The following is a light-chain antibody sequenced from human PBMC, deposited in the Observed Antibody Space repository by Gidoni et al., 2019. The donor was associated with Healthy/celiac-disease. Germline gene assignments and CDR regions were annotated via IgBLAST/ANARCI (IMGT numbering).Light chain of an antibody. CDR3: QQYGSSPLFT. CDR1: QSVSSSY. J-gene: IGKJ3*01. Sequence: NVLTQTPATLSLSPGDRATLSCRASQSVSSSYLAWCQQKPGQAPRLLIYGASSRATGIPDRFSGSGSGTDFSLTISRLEPEDFAVFYCQQYGSSPLFTFGPGTKVDIK. V-gene: IGKV3-20*01. CDR2: GAS.